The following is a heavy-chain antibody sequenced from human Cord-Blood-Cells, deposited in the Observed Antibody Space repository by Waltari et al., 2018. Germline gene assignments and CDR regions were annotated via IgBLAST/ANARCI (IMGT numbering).Heavy chain of an antibody. V-gene: IGHV3-48*03. Sequence: EVQLVASGGGLVQPGGSLSLSCAASGFTSRTYEWNWVRQAPGKGLEWVSYISRSGSTIYYADSVKGRFTISRDNAKNSLYLQMDSLRAEDTAVYYCARDGVLLWFGELFDYWGQGTLVTVSS. CDR2: ISRSGSTI. CDR3: ARDGVLLWFGELFDY. CDR1: GFTSRTYE. J-gene: IGHJ4*02. D-gene: IGHD3-10*01.